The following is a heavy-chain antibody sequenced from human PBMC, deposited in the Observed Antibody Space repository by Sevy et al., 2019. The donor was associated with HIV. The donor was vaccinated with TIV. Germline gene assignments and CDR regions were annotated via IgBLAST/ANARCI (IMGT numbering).Heavy chain of an antibody. CDR3: ARDWAYCSSTSCYSKVSYGMDV. V-gene: IGHV3-48*02. J-gene: IGHJ6*02. D-gene: IGHD2-2*01. CDR2: ISSSSSTI. Sequence: GGSLRLSCAASGFTFSSYSMNWVRQAPGKGLEWVSYISSSSSTIYYADSVKGRFTISRDNAKNSLYLQMNSLRDEDTAVYYCARDWAYCSSTSCYSKVSYGMDVWGQGTTVTVSS. CDR1: GFTFSSYS.